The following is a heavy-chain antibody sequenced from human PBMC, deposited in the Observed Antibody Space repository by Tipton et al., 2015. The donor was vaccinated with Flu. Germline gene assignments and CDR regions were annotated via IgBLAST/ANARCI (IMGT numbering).Heavy chain of an antibody. Sequence: TLSLTCSVSGDSIGSRYYWGWIRQPPGKGLEWIGNIHRSGDTYRNPSLKSRVTISVDTSKNQFSLKLSSVSAADTAVYYCARSSSFTIFGAFWGQGTLVTVSS. CDR3: ARSSSFTIFGAF. J-gene: IGHJ4*02. CDR1: GDSIGSRYY. CDR2: IHRSGDT. V-gene: IGHV4-38-2*01. D-gene: IGHD3-3*01.